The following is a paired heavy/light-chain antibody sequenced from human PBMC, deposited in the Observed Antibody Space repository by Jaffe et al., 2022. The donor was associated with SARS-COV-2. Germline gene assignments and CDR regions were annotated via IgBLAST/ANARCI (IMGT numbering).Heavy chain of an antibody. CDR3: ARAPRLTTPFTFDL. Sequence: EVQLVESGGGLVQPGESLRLSCAASGFLFRTYWMSWVRQTPREGLEWVANIKEDGSDKYYVDSVKGRFTISRDNTKNSLFLQMNSLRVEDTAIYYCARAPRLTTPFTFDLWGQGTLVTVSS. CDR1: GFLFRTYW. J-gene: IGHJ5*02. V-gene: IGHV3-7*01. CDR2: IKEDGSDK. D-gene: IGHD1-1*01.
Light chain of an antibody. CDR3: QHYGNSLFT. V-gene: IGKV3-20*01. Sequence: EIVLTQSPGTLSLSPGERATLSCRASQSVRSTYLAWYQQKPGQSPRLLIYGTSSRATGVPDRFSGSGSGTDFTLTISRLEPEDFAMYYCQHYGNSLFTFGPGTQVDIK. CDR2: GTS. CDR1: QSVRSTY. J-gene: IGKJ3*01.